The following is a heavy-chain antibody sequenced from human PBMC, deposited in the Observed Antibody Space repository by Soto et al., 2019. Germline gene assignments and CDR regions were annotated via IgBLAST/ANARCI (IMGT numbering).Heavy chain of an antibody. D-gene: IGHD3-9*01. CDR3: ASWDYDVVTGYSYDD. CDR2: IIPMIGRT. CDR1: GGTFNNYG. J-gene: IGHJ4*02. Sequence: QVQLVQSGAEVNKPGSSVKVSCKASGGTFNNYGMGWVRQAPGQGLEWMGGIIPMIGRTNYAQKFQGRLTLTADASRSTAYMELRSLRYDDTAVYYCASWDYDVVTGYSYDDWGQGTIVTVSS. V-gene: IGHV1-69*01.